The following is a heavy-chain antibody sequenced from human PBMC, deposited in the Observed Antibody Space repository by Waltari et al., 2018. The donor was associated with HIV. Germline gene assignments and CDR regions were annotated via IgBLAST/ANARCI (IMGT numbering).Heavy chain of an antibody. CDR2: NYYGGYI. V-gene: IGHV4-59*13. CDR1: GGSIHGYY. J-gene: IGHJ4*02. D-gene: IGHD2-15*01. Sequence: QVQLRESGPGLVKSAETLSLTCTVSGGSIHGYYWHWIRQSPGKGLEWIGYNYYGGYIKYSASFKGSVFIIVDTSKNQCSLSLQYRTANDTAVYYCARGGGHGAPPAYWGPGSLVVVSP. CDR3: ARGGGHGAPPAY.